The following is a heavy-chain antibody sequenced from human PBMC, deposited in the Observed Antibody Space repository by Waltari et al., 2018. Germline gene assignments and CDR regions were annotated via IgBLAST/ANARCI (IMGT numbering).Heavy chain of an antibody. CDR2: ISSSSSYI. D-gene: IGHD1-7*01. J-gene: IGHJ4*02. CDR3: ALGELRSPIDY. V-gene: IGHV3-21*01. Sequence: EVQLVESGGGLVKPGGSLRLSCAASGFTFSRYRMNWVRQAPGKGLEWVSYISSSSSYIYYADSVKGRFTISRDNAKNSLYLQMNSLRAEDTAVYCCALGELRSPIDYWGQGTLVTVSS. CDR1: GFTFSRYR.